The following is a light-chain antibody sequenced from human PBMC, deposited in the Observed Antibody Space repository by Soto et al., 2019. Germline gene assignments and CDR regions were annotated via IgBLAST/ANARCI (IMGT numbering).Light chain of an antibody. Sequence: DIQMTKSNSTLSGSVGDRVTITCRASQDIGTWLAWYQQKPEKAPKVLIYRASHLESGVPSRFSASGSGTEFSLTINSLQADDFATYYCQQYHIYSWTFGEGTKVDIK. CDR1: QDIGTW. CDR2: RAS. J-gene: IGKJ1*01. V-gene: IGKV1-5*03. CDR3: QQYHIYSWT.